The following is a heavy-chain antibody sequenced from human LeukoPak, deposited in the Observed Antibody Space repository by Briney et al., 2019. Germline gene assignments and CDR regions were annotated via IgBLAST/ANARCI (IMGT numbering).Heavy chain of an antibody. Sequence: SETLSLTGAVYGGSFSGYYWSWIRQPPGKGLEWIGEINHSGSTNYNPSLKSRVTISVDTSKNQFSLKLSSVTAADTAVYYCARSLGYCTNGVCYDLPRYWGQGTLVTVSS. J-gene: IGHJ4*02. CDR3: ARSLGYCTNGVCYDLPRY. CDR2: INHSGST. CDR1: GGSFSGYY. D-gene: IGHD2-8*01. V-gene: IGHV4-34*01.